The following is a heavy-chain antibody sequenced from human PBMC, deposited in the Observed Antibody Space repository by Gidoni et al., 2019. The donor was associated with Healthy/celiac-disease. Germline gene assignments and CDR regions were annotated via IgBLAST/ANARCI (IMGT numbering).Heavy chain of an antibody. CDR2: INPNSGGT. Sequence: QVQLVPSGAEVKKPGASVKVSCKASGYTFTGYYMHWLRQAPGQGLEWMGWINPNSGGTNYAQKFHGWVTMTRDTSISTAYMELSRLRSDDTAVYYCARVALMGRDYDSSGYYYRGFDYWGQGTLVTVSS. CDR1: GYTFTGYY. D-gene: IGHD3-22*01. V-gene: IGHV1-2*04. J-gene: IGHJ4*02. CDR3: ARVALMGRDYDSSGYYYRGFDY.